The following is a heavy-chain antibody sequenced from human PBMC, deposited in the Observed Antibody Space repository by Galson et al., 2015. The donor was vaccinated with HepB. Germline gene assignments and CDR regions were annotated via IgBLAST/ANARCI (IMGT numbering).Heavy chain of an antibody. V-gene: IGHV1-69*13. CDR1: GGTFSSYA. J-gene: IGHJ5*02. D-gene: IGHD6-13*01. Sequence: SVKVSCKASGGTFSSYAISWVRQAPGQGLEWMGGIIPIFGTANYAQKFQGRVTITADESTSTAYMELSSLRSEDTAVYYCARALPGYSSSGGGFDPWGQGTLVTVSS. CDR3: ARALPGYSSSGGGFDP. CDR2: IIPIFGTA.